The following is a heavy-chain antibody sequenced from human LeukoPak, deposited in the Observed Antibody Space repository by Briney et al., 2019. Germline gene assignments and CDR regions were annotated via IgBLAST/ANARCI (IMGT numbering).Heavy chain of an antibody. J-gene: IGHJ4*02. CDR3: ARGGDMVRGVTDYFDY. V-gene: IGHV3-30-3*01. Sequence: GGSLRLSCAASGFTFSSYAMHWVRQAPGKGLEWVAVISYDGSNKYYADSVKGRFTISRDNSKNTLYLQMNSLRAEDTAVYYCARGGDMVRGVTDYFDYWGQGTLVTVSS. CDR1: GFTFSSYA. CDR2: ISYDGSNK. D-gene: IGHD3-10*01.